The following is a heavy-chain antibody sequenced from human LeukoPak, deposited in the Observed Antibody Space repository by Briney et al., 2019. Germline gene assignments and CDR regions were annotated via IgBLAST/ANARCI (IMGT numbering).Heavy chain of an antibody. Sequence: SETLSLTCTVSGGSISSYYWSWIRQPAGKGLEWIGRIYTSGSTNYNPSLKSRVMSVDTSKNQFSLKLSSVTAADTAVYYCARLRGAIPYYFDYWGQGTLVTVSS. CDR3: ARLRGAIPYYFDY. J-gene: IGHJ4*02. CDR2: IYTSGST. V-gene: IGHV4-4*07. D-gene: IGHD3-16*02. CDR1: GGSISSYY.